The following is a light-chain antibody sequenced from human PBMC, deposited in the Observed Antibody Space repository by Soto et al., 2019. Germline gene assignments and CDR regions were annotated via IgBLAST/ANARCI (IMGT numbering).Light chain of an antibody. V-gene: IGKV1-9*01. CDR2: AAS. J-gene: IGKJ5*01. CDR1: QGISSY. CDR3: QHLDSYST. Sequence: DIQLTQSPSFLSASVGDRVTITCRASQGISSYLAWYQQKPGKAPKLLIYAASTWQSGVPSRFSGSGSGTEFTLTLISLQPEDFATYYCQHLDSYSTCGQGTRLEIK.